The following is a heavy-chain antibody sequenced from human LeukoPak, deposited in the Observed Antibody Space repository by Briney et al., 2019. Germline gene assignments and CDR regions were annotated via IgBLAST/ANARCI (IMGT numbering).Heavy chain of an antibody. CDR2: VWSDASNK. CDR3: AKEIGSAGSSIEYYYYGLDV. D-gene: IGHD6-13*01. Sequence: PGGSLRLSCAASGFTFSTYGMHWVRQAPGKGLEWVAIVWSDASNKYYADSVKGRFTISRDDSKNTLYLQLNSLRAEDTATYYCAKEIGSAGSSIEYYYYGLDVWGQGTRVTVSS. V-gene: IGHV3-30*02. CDR1: GFTFSTYG. J-gene: IGHJ6*02.